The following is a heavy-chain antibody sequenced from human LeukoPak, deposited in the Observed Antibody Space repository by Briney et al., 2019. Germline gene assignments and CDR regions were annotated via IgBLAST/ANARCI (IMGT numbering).Heavy chain of an antibody. J-gene: IGHJ4*02. CDR1: GGSISSYY. CDR2: IYYSGST. CDR3: ARQGGEMATQRAYFDY. D-gene: IGHD5-24*01. Sequence: SETLSLTCTVSGGSISSYYWSWIRQPPGKGLEWIGYIYYSGSTNYNPSLKSRVTISVDTSKNQFSLKLSSVTAADTAVYYCARQGGEMATQRAYFDYWGQGTLVTVSS. V-gene: IGHV4-59*08.